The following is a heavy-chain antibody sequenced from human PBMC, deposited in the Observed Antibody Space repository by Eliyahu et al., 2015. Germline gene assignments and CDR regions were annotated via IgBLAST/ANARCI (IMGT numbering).Heavy chain of an antibody. Sequence: QVQLVQSGAEVKKPGASVKVSCKASGYTFXSYAMHWVRQAPGQRLEWMGWINAGNGNTKYSQKFQGRVTITRDTSASTAYMELSSLRSEDTAVYYCARVARGQGYYYGMDVWGQGTTVTVSS. J-gene: IGHJ6*02. D-gene: IGHD3-10*01. CDR2: INAGNGNT. V-gene: IGHV1-3*01. CDR1: GYTFXSYA. CDR3: ARVARGQGYYYGMDV.